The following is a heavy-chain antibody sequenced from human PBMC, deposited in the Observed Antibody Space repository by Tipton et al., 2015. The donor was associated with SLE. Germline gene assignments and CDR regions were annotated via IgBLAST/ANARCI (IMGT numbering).Heavy chain of an antibody. Sequence: QSGAEVKKPGTTVKISCKVSGYTFSDHHIHWVQQAPGKGLEWLGLVDPEDGETVYAEKFRGRVTITADTSTDTAYMELSSLRSEDTAVYYCARDRWELQTWGQGTLVTVSS. J-gene: IGHJ5*02. CDR1: GYTFSDHH. CDR2: VDPEDGET. D-gene: IGHD1-26*01. CDR3: ARDRWELQT. V-gene: IGHV1-69-2*01.